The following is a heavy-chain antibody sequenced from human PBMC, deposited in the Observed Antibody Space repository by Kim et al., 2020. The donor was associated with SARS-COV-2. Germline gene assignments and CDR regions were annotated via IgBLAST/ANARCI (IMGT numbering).Heavy chain of an antibody. D-gene: IGHD6-19*01. V-gene: IGHV1-46*01. Sequence: ASVKVSCKASGFTFTNYFMHWVRQAPGQGLEWMGTINPTGAFTLFTQKYQGRVIITKDTSTSTVYMEVSSLRSEDTAVYYCAREAALIAVTEKNFDYWGQGTLVTVSS. CDR2: INPTGAFT. CDR1: GFTFTNYF. CDR3: AREAALIAVTEKNFDY. J-gene: IGHJ4*02.